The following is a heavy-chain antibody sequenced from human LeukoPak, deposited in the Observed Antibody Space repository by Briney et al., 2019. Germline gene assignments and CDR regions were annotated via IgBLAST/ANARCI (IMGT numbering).Heavy chain of an antibody. D-gene: IGHD6-19*01. CDR3: ARDWVAGLFDY. V-gene: IGHV3-30*03. CDR2: TSSDGRNT. J-gene: IGHJ4*02. CDR1: GFTFRSYG. Sequence: GRSLRLSCAASGFTFRSYGMHWVRQAPGKGLEWVAVTSSDGRNTYYADAVKGRFTLSRDNAKNSLYLQMNSLRAEDTAVYYCARDWVAGLFDYWGQGTLVTVSS.